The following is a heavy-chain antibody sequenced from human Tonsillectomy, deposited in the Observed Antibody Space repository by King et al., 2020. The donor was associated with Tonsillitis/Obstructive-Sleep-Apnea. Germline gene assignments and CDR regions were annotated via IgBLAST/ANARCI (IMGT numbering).Heavy chain of an antibody. CDR3: ARGYCSSASCHGDDAFDI. CDR2: IYHSGST. Sequence: QLKESGPGLVRPPGTLSLTCAVSGGSIISSNWWSWVRQPPGKGLEWIGRIYHSGSTDYNPSLTSRVAISVDKSKNHVSLRLSSVTAADTAVYYCARGYCSSASCHGDDAFDIWGQGTMVTVSS. J-gene: IGHJ3*02. D-gene: IGHD2-2*01. V-gene: IGHV4-4*03. CDR1: GGSIISSNW.